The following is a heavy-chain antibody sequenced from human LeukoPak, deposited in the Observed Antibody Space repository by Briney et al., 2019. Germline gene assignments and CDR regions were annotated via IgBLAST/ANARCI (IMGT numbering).Heavy chain of an antibody. Sequence: AGGSLRLSCAASGFTFDGYPMHWVRQAPGKGVGWVSGITSNSGKLDYADSVKGRFVISRDNAKNSPFLRLNNVRAEDMASYYSARQSSNTERARLYSFACWGQRNPVSVSS. CDR1: GFTFDGYP. D-gene: IGHD2-21*01. V-gene: IGHV3-9*03. CDR3: ARQSSNTERARLYSFAC. J-gene: IGHJ4*02. CDR2: ITSNSGKL.